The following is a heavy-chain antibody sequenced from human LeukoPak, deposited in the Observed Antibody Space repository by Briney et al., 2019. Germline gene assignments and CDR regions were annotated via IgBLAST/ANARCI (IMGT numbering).Heavy chain of an antibody. CDR1: GYSFTSYW. Sequence: GESLRISCKGSGYSFTSYWISWVRQMPGKGLEWMGRIDPSDSYTNYSPSFQGHVTISADKSICTAYLQWSSLKASDTAMYYCARRPQSSSWFHFDYWGQGALVTVSS. J-gene: IGHJ4*02. CDR2: IDPSDSYT. V-gene: IGHV5-10-1*01. CDR3: ARRPQSSSWFHFDY. D-gene: IGHD6-13*01.